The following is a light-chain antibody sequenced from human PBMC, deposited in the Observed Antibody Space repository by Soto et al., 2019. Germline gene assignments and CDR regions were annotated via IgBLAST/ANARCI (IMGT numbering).Light chain of an antibody. CDR2: VAS. Sequence: EIVMTQSAATLSVSPGEGATLSCKASQNVYNDLAWYQQRPGQPPRLLIYVASTRATGISARFSGSGYGTEFTLTISSLQSEDFAVYFCQQCRNWPLTFGGGTKVDIK. CDR3: QQCRNWPLT. J-gene: IGKJ4*01. CDR1: QNVYND. V-gene: IGKV3-15*01.